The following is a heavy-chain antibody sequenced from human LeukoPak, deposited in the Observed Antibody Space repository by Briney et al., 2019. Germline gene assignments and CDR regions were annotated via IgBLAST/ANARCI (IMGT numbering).Heavy chain of an antibody. Sequence: GGSLRLSCTASGFTFSTCAMNWVRQSPGKGLEWVSSFSHIGTHTYYADSVKGRFAISRDNPKNTLYLQMNTVRAEDTAIYYCARQGVDRTAWYSLRHFFDYWGQGVLVTVSS. V-gene: IGHV3-23*01. CDR1: GFTFSTCA. CDR3: ARQGVDRTAWYSLRHFFDY. CDR2: FSHIGTHT. D-gene: IGHD6-13*01. J-gene: IGHJ4*02.